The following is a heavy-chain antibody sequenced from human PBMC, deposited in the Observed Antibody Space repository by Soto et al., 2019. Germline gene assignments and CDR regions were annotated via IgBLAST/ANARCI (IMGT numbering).Heavy chain of an antibody. J-gene: IGHJ5*02. D-gene: IGHD6-19*01. CDR1: GFTFSSYS. V-gene: IGHV3-48*02. CDR2: ISSSSSTI. CDR3: AREPMPNSSGWYANNWFDX. Sequence: WGSLRLSCAASGFTFSSYSMNWVRQAPGKGLEWVSYISSSSSTIYYADSVKGRFTISRDNAKNSLYLQMNSLRDEDTAVYYCAREPMPNSSGWYANNWFDXWGQGTLVTVSX.